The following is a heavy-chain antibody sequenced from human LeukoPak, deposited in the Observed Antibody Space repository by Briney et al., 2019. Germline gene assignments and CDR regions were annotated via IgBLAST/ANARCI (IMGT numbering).Heavy chain of an antibody. J-gene: IGHJ6*02. CDR3: ASPQIGGANYGMDV. V-gene: IGHV3-53*01. Sequence: GGSLRLSCAASGFTVSSNYMSWVRQAPGKGLEWVSVIYSGGSTYYADSVKGRFTISRDNSKNTLYLQMNSLRVEDTAVYYCASPQIGGANYGMDVWGQGTTVTVSS. D-gene: IGHD1-26*01. CDR2: IYSGGST. CDR1: GFTVSSNY.